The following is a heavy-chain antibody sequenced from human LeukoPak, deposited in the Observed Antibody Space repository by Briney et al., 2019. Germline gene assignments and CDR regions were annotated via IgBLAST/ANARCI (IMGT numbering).Heavy chain of an antibody. D-gene: IGHD3-3*01. J-gene: IGHJ4*02. CDR3: ARPIFGVVIAFDY. V-gene: IGHV3-30*04. Sequence: PGGSLRLSCAASGFTFSSYAMRWVRQAPGKGLEWVAVISYDGSNKYYADSVKGRITISGDNSKNTLYLQMNSLRAEDTAVYYCARPIFGVVIAFDYWGQGTLVTVSS. CDR2: ISYDGSNK. CDR1: GFTFSSYA.